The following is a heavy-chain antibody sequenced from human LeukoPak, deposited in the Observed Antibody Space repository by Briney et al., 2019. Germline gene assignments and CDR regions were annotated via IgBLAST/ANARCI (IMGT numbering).Heavy chain of an antibody. V-gene: IGHV4-30-4*01. CDR3: ARGNIVVVTAVHFDY. J-gene: IGHJ4*02. CDR2: IYYSGST. Sequence: SQTPSLTCTVSGGSISSGDYYWSWIRQPPGKGLEWIGYIYYSGSTYYNPSLKSRVTISVDTSKNQFSLKLSSVTAADTAVYYCARGNIVVVTAVHFDYWGQGTLVTVSS. D-gene: IGHD2-21*02. CDR1: GGSISSGDYY.